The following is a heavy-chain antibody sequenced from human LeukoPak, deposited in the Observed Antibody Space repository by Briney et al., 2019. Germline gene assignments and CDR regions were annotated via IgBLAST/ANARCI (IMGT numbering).Heavy chain of an antibody. V-gene: IGHV3-21*01. CDR2: ISSSSSYI. CDR3: ARGLGYCSSTSCSKYNWFDP. CDR1: GFTFSSYS. J-gene: IGHJ5*02. Sequence: GGSLRLSCAASGFTFSSYSVNWVRQAPGKGLEWVSSISSSSSYIYYADSVKGRFTISRDNAKNSLYLQMNSLRAEDTAVYYCARGLGYCSSTSCSKYNWFDPWGQGTLVTVSS. D-gene: IGHD2-2*01.